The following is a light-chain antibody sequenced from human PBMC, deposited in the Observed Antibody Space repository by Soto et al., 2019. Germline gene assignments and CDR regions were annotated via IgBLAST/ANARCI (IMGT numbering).Light chain of an antibody. J-gene: IGLJ2*01. CDR2: VKSDGSH. V-gene: IGLV4-69*01. CDR1: SGHSSYA. Sequence: QSVLTQSPSASASLGASVKLTCTLSSGHSSYAIAWHQQQPEKGPRFLMKVKSDGSHNTGDGIPDRFSGSSSGAERYLSISSLQSEDEADYYCQTWGTGIGVFGGGTKLTVL. CDR3: QTWGTGIGV.